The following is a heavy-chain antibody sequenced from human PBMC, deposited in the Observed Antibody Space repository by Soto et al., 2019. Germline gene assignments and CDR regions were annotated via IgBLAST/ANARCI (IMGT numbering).Heavy chain of an antibody. V-gene: IGHV2-5*02. D-gene: IGHD2-21*01. Sequence: GSGPTLVKPTQTLTLTCTFSGFSLSTSGVGVGWIRQPPGKALEWLALIYWDDDKRYSPSLKSRLTITKDTSKNQVVLTMTNMDPVDTATYYCVQSRCGGDCLQSYSSHSYYGLDVWGQGTTVTVSS. CDR1: GFSLSTSGVG. CDR2: IYWDDDK. CDR3: VQSRCGGDCLQSYSSHSYYGLDV. J-gene: IGHJ6*02.